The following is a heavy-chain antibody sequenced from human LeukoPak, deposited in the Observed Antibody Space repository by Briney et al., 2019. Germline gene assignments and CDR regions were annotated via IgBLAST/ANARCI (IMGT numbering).Heavy chain of an antibody. D-gene: IGHD4-23*01. CDR3: ARRRWELGSFAY. CDR2: IYYSGST. CDR1: GGSISSDSYY. Sequence: SETLSLTCTVSGGSISSDSYYWGCIRQPPGKGLEWIGSIYYSGSTYYNPSLKSRVTISVDTSKNQFSLKLSSVTAADTAVYYCARRRWELGSFAYWGQGTLVTVSS. J-gene: IGHJ4*02. V-gene: IGHV4-39*01.